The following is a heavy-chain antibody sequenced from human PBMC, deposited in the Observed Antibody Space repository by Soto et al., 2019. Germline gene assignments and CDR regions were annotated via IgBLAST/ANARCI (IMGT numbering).Heavy chain of an antibody. V-gene: IGHV1-69*12. CDR1: GGTFSSYA. Sequence: QVQLVQSGAEVKKPGSSVKVSCKASGGTFSSYAISWVRQAPGQGLEWMGGIIPIFGTANYAQKFQGRVTITADESTSTAEMELSSLRSEDAAVYYCVRGVYGQDAFDIWGQGTMVTVSS. D-gene: IGHD3-10*01. J-gene: IGHJ3*02. CDR2: IIPIFGTA. CDR3: VRGVYGQDAFDI.